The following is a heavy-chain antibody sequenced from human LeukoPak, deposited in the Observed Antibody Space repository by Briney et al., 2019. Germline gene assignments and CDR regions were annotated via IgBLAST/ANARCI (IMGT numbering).Heavy chain of an antibody. CDR2: IYPGDSDT. J-gene: IGHJ5*02. V-gene: IGHV5-51*01. D-gene: IGHD3-3*01. CDR3: ARQYCDFWSGYYTWFDP. CDR1: GYSFTSYW. Sequence: GESLKISCKGSGYSFTSYWIGWVRQMPGKGLEWMGIIYPGDSDTRYSPSFQGQVTISADKSISTAYLQWSSLKASDTAMYYCARQYCDFWSGYYTWFDPWGQGTLVTVSS.